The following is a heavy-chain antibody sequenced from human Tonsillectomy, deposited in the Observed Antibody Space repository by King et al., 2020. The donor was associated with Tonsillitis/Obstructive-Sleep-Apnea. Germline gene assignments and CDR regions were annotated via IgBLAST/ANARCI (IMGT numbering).Heavy chain of an antibody. D-gene: IGHD1-26*01. V-gene: IGHV4-39*01. Sequence: QVQLQESGPGLVKPSETLSLTCTVSGGSISSSGYYWGWIRQPPGQGLEWIGNIYFSGSTYYNPSLKSRVAISVDTSKNQFSLKLSSVTAADTAVYSCARVVVPTTISPRFDYWGQGTLVTVSS. CDR1: GGSISSSGYY. J-gene: IGHJ4*02. CDR2: IYFSGST. CDR3: ARVVVPTTISPRFDY.